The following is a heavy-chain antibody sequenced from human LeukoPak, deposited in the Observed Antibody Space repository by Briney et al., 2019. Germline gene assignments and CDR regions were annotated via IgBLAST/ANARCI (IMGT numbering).Heavy chain of an antibody. CDR1: GGSISSYY. D-gene: IGHD1-26*01. V-gene: IGHV4-59*08. Sequence: SETLSLTCTVSGGSISSYYWSWIRQPPGKGLEWIGYIYYSGSTNYNPSPKSRVTISVDTSKNQFSLKLSSVTAADTAVYYCARQEGGATCDYWGQGTLVTVSS. CDR2: IYYSGST. CDR3: ARQEGGATCDY. J-gene: IGHJ4*02.